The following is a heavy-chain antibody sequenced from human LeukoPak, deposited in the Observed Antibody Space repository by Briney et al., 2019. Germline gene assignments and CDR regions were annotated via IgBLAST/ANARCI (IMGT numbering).Heavy chain of an antibody. Sequence: PGGSLRLSCAASGFTFSNYAMTWVRQAPGKGLEWVSAISGSGGRTYYADSVKGRFTISRDNSKNTLYLQMNSLRAEDTAVYYCAKDPMVLGLSYDYWGQGTLVTVSS. V-gene: IGHV3-23*01. CDR1: GFTFSNYA. J-gene: IGHJ4*02. CDR3: AKDPMVLGLSYDY. D-gene: IGHD3-10*01. CDR2: ISGSGGRT.